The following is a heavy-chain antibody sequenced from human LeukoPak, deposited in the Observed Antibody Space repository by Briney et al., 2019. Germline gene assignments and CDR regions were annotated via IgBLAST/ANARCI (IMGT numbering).Heavy chain of an antibody. J-gene: IGHJ5*02. CDR2: ISSDSGTI. V-gene: IGHV3-48*01. Sequence: GGSLRLSCGASGLTFSTYSMNWVPQAPGKGLEWVSYISSDSGTIYYADSVKGRFTISRDNAKKSLYLQMNSLRAEDTAVYYCARAAQPGFDPWGQGTLVTVSS. CDR1: GLTFSTYS. D-gene: IGHD1-14*01. CDR3: ARAAQPGFDP.